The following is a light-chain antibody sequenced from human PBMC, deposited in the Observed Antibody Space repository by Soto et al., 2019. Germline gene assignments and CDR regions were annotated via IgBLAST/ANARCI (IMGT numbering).Light chain of an antibody. CDR1: SSNIGSNT. Sequence: QSVLTQPPSAFGTPGQRVTISCSGSSSNIGSNTVNWYQQLPGTAPKLLIYSNIQRPSGVPDRFSGSKSGTSASLAISGLQSEDEADYYCAAWDDSLNGPGVFGGGTKLTVL. J-gene: IGLJ3*02. CDR3: AAWDDSLNGPGV. V-gene: IGLV1-44*01. CDR2: SNI.